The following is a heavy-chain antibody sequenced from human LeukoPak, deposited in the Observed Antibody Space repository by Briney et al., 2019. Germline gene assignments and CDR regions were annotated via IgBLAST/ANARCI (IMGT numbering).Heavy chain of an antibody. CDR3: ARAPRGLRYFDWRRFWWFDP. CDR2: INHSGST. CDR1: GGSFSGYY. J-gene: IGHJ5*02. V-gene: IGHV4-34*01. D-gene: IGHD3-9*01. Sequence: SETLSLTCAVYGGSFSGYYWSWIRQPPGKGLEWIGEINHSGSTNYNPSLESRVTISVDTSKNQFSLKLSSVTAADTAVYYCARAPRGLRYFDWRRFWWFDPWGQGTLVTVSS.